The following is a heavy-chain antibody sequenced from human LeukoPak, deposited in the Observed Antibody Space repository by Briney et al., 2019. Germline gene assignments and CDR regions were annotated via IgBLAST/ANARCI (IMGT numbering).Heavy chain of an antibody. Sequence: GGSLRLSCGASRFTFSNYWMSWVRQAPGKGLEWVAVISYDGSNKYYADSVKGRFTISRDNSKNTLYLQMNSLRAEDTAVYYCARDMHDYGDYGAFDYWGQGTLVTVSS. CDR1: RFTFSNYW. V-gene: IGHV3-30-3*01. CDR3: ARDMHDYGDYGAFDY. CDR2: ISYDGSNK. J-gene: IGHJ4*02. D-gene: IGHD4-17*01.